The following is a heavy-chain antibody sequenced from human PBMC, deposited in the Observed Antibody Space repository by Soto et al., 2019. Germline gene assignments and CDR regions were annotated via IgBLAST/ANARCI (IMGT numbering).Heavy chain of an antibody. D-gene: IGHD2-2*01. V-gene: IGHV1-3*01. CDR1: GYTFTSYA. J-gene: IGHJ4*02. Sequence: GASVKVSCKASGYTFTSYAMHWVRQAPGQRLEWMGWINAGNGNTKYSQKFQGRVTITRDTSASTAYMELSSLRSDDTAVYYCARDPSNTSGNKLNLDYWGQGTPVTVSS. CDR2: INAGNGNT. CDR3: ARDPSNTSGNKLNLDY.